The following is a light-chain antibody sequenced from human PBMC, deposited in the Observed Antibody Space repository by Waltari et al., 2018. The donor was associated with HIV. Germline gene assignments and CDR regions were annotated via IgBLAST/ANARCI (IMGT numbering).Light chain of an antibody. CDR3: SSFTSSSTVV. Sequence: QSALTPPPSVSGSPGQSVTISCTGTSSDVGSYNLASWYQPSPGTAPKLMVYEVTYRPSGVPERFSGSKSGNTASLTISGLQAEDEADYYCSSFTSSSTVVFGGGTKRTVL. V-gene: IGLV2-18*02. CDR2: EVT. J-gene: IGLJ3*02. CDR1: SSDVGSYNL.